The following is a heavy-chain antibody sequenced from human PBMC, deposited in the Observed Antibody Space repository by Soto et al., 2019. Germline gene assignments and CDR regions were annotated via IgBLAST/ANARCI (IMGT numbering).Heavy chain of an antibody. D-gene: IGHD3-16*02. CDR3: ARGGGYDYVWGSYRPYMDV. J-gene: IGHJ6*02. CDR1: GYTFTSYA. V-gene: IGHV1-3*01. Sequence: ASVKVSCKASGYTFTSYAMHWVRQAPGQRLEWIGWINAGNGNTKYSQKFQGRVTITRDTSASTAYMELSSLRSEDTAVYYCARGGGYDYVWGSYRPYMDVWGQGTTVTVS. CDR2: INAGNGNT.